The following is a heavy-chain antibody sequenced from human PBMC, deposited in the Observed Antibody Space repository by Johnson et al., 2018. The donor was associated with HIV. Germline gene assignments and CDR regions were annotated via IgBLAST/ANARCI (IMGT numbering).Heavy chain of an antibody. CDR2: ISYDGSNK. Sequence: QVQLVESGGGVVQPGRSLRLSCAASGFTFSSYAMHWVRQAPGKGLEWVAVISYDGSNKYYADSVKGRFTIARANSKYTLYLQMGSLRAEDMAVYYCAREGPEPWAFDIWGQGTMVTVSS. J-gene: IGHJ3*02. V-gene: IGHV3-30*04. CDR1: GFTFSSYA. CDR3: AREGPEPWAFDI. D-gene: IGHD1-14*01.